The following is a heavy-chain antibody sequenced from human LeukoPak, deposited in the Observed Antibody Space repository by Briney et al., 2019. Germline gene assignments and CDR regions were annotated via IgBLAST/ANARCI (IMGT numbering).Heavy chain of an antibody. J-gene: IGHJ4*02. Sequence: GGSLRLSCAASGFTFSSYSMNWVRQAPGKGLEWVSYISSSSSTIYYADSVEGRFTISRDNAKNSLYLQMNSLRAEDTAVYYCAREVPDSSGYWGQGTLVTVSP. D-gene: IGHD3-22*01. CDR3: AREVPDSSGY. CDR1: GFTFSSYS. CDR2: ISSSSSTI. V-gene: IGHV3-48*04.